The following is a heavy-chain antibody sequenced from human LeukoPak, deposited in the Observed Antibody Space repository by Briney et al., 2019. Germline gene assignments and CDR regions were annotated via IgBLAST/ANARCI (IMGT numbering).Heavy chain of an antibody. CDR3: AKGGGYEAQYYYYLDV. CDR2: INHSGST. D-gene: IGHD5-12*01. CDR1: GGSFSGYY. V-gene: IGHV4-34*01. Sequence: SETLSLTCAVYGGSFSGYYWTWIRQPPGKGLEWIGEINHSGSTNYNPSLKSRVTISVDTSKNQFSLKLSSVTAADTAVYYCAKGGGYEAQYYYYLDVWGKGTTVTISS. J-gene: IGHJ6*03.